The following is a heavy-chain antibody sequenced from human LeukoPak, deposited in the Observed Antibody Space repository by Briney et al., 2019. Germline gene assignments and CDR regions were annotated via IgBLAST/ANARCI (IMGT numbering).Heavy chain of an antibody. CDR1: GYTFSSYA. CDR3: ARGPMIPRYFHY. D-gene: IGHD3-16*01. Sequence: ASVKVSCKASGYTFSSYAISWVRQAPGQGLEWMGWISADNGNTNYAQKLRGRVTMTTDTSTSTAYMELRSLRSDDTPLYYCARGPMIPRYFHYWGQGTLVTVSS. J-gene: IGHJ1*01. CDR2: ISADNGNT. V-gene: IGHV1-18*01.